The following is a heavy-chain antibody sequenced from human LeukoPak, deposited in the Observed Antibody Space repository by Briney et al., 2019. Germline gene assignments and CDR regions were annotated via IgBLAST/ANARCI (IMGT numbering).Heavy chain of an antibody. CDR3: ARGYFDWQRGLDY. CDR1: GFTVSSSY. V-gene: IGHV3-53*01. Sequence: GGSLRLSCAASGFTVSSSYMSWVRQAPGKGLEWVSVFYSGGSTYYADSVKGRFTISRDNSKDTLYLQMNSLRAEDTAVYYCARGYFDWQRGLDYWGQGTLVTVSS. CDR2: FYSGGST. D-gene: IGHD3-9*01. J-gene: IGHJ4*02.